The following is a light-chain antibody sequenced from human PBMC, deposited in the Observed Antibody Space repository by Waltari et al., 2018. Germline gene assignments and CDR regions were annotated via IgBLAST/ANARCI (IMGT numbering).Light chain of an antibody. CDR3: QSYDTSLSAWV. CDR1: SSNIGADYD. CDR2: ANA. J-gene: IGLJ3*02. V-gene: IGLV1-40*01. Sequence: QSVLTQPPSVSGAPGQRVTISCTGSSSNIGADYDVHWYHQVPGTAPKLLIYANANRPSGVPDRVSGSKSGTSASLASTGLQAEDEADYYCQSYDTSLSAWVFGGGTKLTVL.